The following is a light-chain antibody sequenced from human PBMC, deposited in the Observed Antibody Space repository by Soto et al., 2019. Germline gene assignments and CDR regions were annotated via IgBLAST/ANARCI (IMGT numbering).Light chain of an antibody. CDR3: QQYNNWPPWT. J-gene: IGKJ1*01. V-gene: IGKV3-15*01. CDR2: GAS. Sequence: EIVMTQSPATLSVSPGERATLSCRASQSVSSNLAWYQQKPGQAPRLLIYGASTRATGIPARFSGSGSGTEFTPTISSLQSEDFAVYYCQQYNNWPPWTFGQGTQVEIK. CDR1: QSVSSN.